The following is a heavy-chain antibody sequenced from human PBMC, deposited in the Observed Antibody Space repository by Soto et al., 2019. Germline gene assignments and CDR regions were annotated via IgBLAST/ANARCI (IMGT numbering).Heavy chain of an antibody. D-gene: IGHD3-16*01. V-gene: IGHV2-5*02. J-gene: IGHJ5*02. Sequence: QITLKESGPTLVKPTQTLTLNCTFSGFSLSTSGVGVGWFRQPPGKALEWLALIYWDDDKRYSPSLKSRLTITKDTSKNQVVLTMTNMDPVDTATYYCAHSLYDYVWGTNWFDPWGQGTLATVSS. CDR2: IYWDDDK. CDR3: AHSLYDYVWGTNWFDP. CDR1: GFSLSTSGVG.